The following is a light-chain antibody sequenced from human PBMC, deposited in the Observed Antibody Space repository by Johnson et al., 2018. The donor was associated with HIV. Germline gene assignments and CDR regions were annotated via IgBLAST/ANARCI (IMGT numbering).Light chain of an antibody. Sequence: QSVLTQPPSVSAAPGQKVTISCSGSSSNIGNNYVSWYQQLPGTAPKLLIYDNNKRPSGIPDRFSGSKSGTSATLGITGLQTGDEADYYCGTWDSSPSAPRFFGTRTKVTVL. CDR1: SSNIGNNY. CDR2: DNN. CDR3: GTWDSSPSAPRF. J-gene: IGLJ1*01. V-gene: IGLV1-51*01.